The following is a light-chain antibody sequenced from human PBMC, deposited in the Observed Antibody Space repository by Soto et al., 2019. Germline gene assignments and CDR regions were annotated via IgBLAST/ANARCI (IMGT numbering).Light chain of an antibody. Sequence: EIVLPQSQGTLSFSPGERATLSCRAIQRGSSSYLAWYQQKRGQAPTLLFYGRSSRGAASPDMISGSGSGTNFTLTISRLEPEDYATYYCRQSYSTPRITFGQGTRLEIK. CDR2: GRS. CDR1: QRGSSSY. J-gene: IGKJ5*01. CDR3: RQSYSTPRIT. V-gene: IGKV3-20*01.